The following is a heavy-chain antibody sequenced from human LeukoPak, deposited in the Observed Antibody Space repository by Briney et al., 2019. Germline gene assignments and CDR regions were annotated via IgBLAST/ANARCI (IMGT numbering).Heavy chain of an antibody. Sequence: GASVKVSCKASGYTFTSYGISWVRQAPGQGLEWMGWISAYNGNTNYAQKLQGRVTMTTDTSTSTAYMELRSLRSDDTAVYYCARVDGVWFGELLGYFDYWGQGALVTVSS. V-gene: IGHV1-18*01. CDR1: GYTFTSYG. D-gene: IGHD3-10*01. CDR3: ARVDGVWFGELLGYFDY. CDR2: ISAYNGNT. J-gene: IGHJ4*02.